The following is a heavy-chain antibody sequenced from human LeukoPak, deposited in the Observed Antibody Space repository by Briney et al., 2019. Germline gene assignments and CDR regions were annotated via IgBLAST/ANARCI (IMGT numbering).Heavy chain of an antibody. J-gene: IGHJ3*02. CDR1: GFTFSSYA. CDR3: AKKVVAAATGAFDI. D-gene: IGHD2-2*01. Sequence: GGSLRLSCAASGFTFSSYAMSWVRQAPGKGLEWVSAISKTGDATWYPDSVKGRFTISRDNSKNTLYLQMNSLRAEDTALYYCAKKVVAAATGAFDIWGQGTMVAVSS. V-gene: IGHV3-23*01. CDR2: ISKTGDAT.